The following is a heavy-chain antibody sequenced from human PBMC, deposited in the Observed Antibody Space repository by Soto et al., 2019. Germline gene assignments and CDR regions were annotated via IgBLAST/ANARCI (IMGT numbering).Heavy chain of an antibody. Sequence: QVQLVESGGGVVQPGRSLRLSCAASGFTFSNYGIHWVRQAPGKGLEWVTVISYDGSNKYYADSVKGRFTISRDNSQNTLFLQMNSLRAEDTAVYYCAKDLGRGWELPGKQWGRGTLVTVSS. CDR3: AKDLGRGWELPGKQ. CDR1: GFTFSNYG. D-gene: IGHD1-26*01. V-gene: IGHV3-30*18. CDR2: ISYDGSNK. J-gene: IGHJ4*02.